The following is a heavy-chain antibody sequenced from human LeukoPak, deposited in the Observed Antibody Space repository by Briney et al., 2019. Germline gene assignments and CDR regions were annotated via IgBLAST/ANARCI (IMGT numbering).Heavy chain of an antibody. J-gene: IGHJ4*02. CDR2: VSYDGGSK. V-gene: IGHV3-30*14. D-gene: IGHD5-18*01. CDR1: GFAFSSYA. CDR3: ARTTKARGYSYGSFDY. Sequence: GRSLRLSCAASGFAFSSYAMHWVRQGPGKGLEWVALVSYDGGSKYYADSVKGRITISRDNSKNTLYLQMNSLRAEDTAVYYCARTTKARGYSYGSFDYWGQGTLVTVSS.